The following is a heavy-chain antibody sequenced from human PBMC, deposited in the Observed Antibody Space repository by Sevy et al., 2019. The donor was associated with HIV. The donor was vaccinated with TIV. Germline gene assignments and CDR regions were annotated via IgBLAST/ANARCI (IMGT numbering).Heavy chain of an antibody. J-gene: IGHJ6*02. CDR1: GFTPSTYG. CDR3: ARAGPSPQQLVGIMDV. V-gene: IGHV3-33*01. D-gene: IGHD6-6*01. CDR2: IGYDGSNI. Sequence: GGSLRLSCAASGFTPSTYGMHWVRQAPGKGLEWVAVIGYDGSNIYYADSVKGRFTISRDNSKNTLHLQMNSVRAEDTALYYCARAGPSPQQLVGIMDVWGQGTTVTVSS.